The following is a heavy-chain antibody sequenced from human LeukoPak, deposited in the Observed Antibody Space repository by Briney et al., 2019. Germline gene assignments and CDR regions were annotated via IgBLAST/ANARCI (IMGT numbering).Heavy chain of an antibody. J-gene: IGHJ4*02. V-gene: IGHV1-8*01. CDR1: GYTFTTYD. Sequence: ASVKVSCKASGYTFTTYDLNWVRQATGQGLEWMGWMNPNSGNTGYAQKFQGRVTITRNISITTAYMELSNLTSEDTAVYYCARRIRGAPTDYWGQGTLVTVSS. CDR3: ARRIRGAPTDY. CDR2: MNPNSGNT. D-gene: IGHD3-10*01.